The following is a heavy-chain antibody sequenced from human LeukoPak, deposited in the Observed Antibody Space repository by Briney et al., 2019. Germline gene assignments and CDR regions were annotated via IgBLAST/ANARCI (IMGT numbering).Heavy chain of an antibody. CDR1: GFTFSSYG. D-gene: IGHD6-19*01. Sequence: PGGSLRLSCAASGFTFSSYGMHWVRQAPGKGLEWVAVIWYDGSNKYYADSVKGRFTISRDNSKNTLYLQVNSLRAEDTAVYYCARDVRTGIAVAGPFDYWGQGTLVTVSS. CDR2: IWYDGSNK. J-gene: IGHJ4*02. V-gene: IGHV3-33*01. CDR3: ARDVRTGIAVAGPFDY.